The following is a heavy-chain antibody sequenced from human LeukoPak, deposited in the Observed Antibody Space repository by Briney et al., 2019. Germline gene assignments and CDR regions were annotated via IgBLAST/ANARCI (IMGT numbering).Heavy chain of an antibody. CDR1: GDRVSSNSAA. J-gene: IGHJ2*01. CDR3: ARAPSWGYYYFDL. D-gene: IGHD2-2*01. Sequence: SQTLSLTCAISGDRVSSNSAAWNWIRQSPSRGLEWLGRTYYRSKWYNDYAVSLKGRITINPDTSKNQFSLQLNSVTLEDTAVYYCARAPSWGYYYFDLWGRGTLVTVSS. CDR2: TYYRSKWYN. V-gene: IGHV6-1*01.